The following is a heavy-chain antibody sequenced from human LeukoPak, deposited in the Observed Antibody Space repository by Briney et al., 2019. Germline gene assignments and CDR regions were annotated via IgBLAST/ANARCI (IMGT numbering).Heavy chain of an antibody. V-gene: IGHV1-2*02. D-gene: IGHD2-21*02. Sequence: ASVKVSCKASGYTFTGYYIHWVRQAPGQGLEWMGWINPNSGGTNYAQKFQGRVTMTRDTSISTAYMELSSLRSEDTAVYYCARGRDIVVVTAIHYPDAFDIWGQGTMVTVSS. CDR3: ARGRDIVVVTAIHYPDAFDI. CDR2: INPNSGGT. J-gene: IGHJ3*02. CDR1: GYTFTGYY.